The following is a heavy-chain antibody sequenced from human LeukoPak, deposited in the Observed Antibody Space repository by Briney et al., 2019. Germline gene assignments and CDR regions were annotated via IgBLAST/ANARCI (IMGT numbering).Heavy chain of an antibody. CDR1: GGSFSGYY. Sequence: SETLSLTCAVYGGSFSGYYWSWIRQPPGKGLEWIGEINHSGSTNYNPSLKSRVTISVDTSKNQFSLKLSSVTAADTAVYYCARVVSVDTAMVFDHWGQGTLVTVSS. CDR3: ARVVSVDTAMVFDH. V-gene: IGHV4-34*01. D-gene: IGHD5-18*01. J-gene: IGHJ4*02. CDR2: INHSGST.